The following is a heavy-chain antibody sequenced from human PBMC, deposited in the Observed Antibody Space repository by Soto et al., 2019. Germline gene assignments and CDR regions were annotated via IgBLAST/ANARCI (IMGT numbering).Heavy chain of an antibody. CDR3: ARGLGGRMDD. CDR2: IIPILGET. D-gene: IGHD3-16*01. CDR1: GTIFSSYT. J-gene: IGHJ6*02. V-gene: IGHV1-69*08. Sequence: QVQLVQSGAEVKQPGSSVRVSCKASGTIFSSYTISWVRQAPGQGLEWMGRIIPILGETNSAQKFQDRVTLTADKSTNTAYMELNSLSLEDTALYYCARGLGGRMDDWGQWTTVTVSS.